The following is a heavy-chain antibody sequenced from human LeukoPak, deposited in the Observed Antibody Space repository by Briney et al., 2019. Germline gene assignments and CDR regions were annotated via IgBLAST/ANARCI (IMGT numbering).Heavy chain of an antibody. J-gene: IGHJ3*02. Sequence: GGSLRLSCAASGFTFSNYSMSWVQQAPGKGLGWVSSISSTSSHVYYADSVQGRFSISRDNAKNSLYLQMSGLRVEDTAVYYCATLKLGHGPFDIWGQGTMVTVSS. CDR3: ATLKLGHGPFDI. CDR2: ISSTSSHV. CDR1: GFTFSNYS. D-gene: IGHD7-27*01. V-gene: IGHV3-21*01.